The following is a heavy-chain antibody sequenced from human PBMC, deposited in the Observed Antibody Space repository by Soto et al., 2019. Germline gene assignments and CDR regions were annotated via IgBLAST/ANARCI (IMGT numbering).Heavy chain of an antibody. CDR1: GGSVSSYY. CDR2: FYTSGNT. J-gene: IGHJ4*01. Sequence: SETLSLTCTVSGGSVSSYYWSWIRQPAGKGLEWIGRFYTSGNTNYNPSLKSRFTTSRDNAKNSLYLQMDSLRADDTAVYYCARDSGYGSGASVNHYLDYWGHGTLVTVSS. V-gene: IGHV4-4*07. CDR3: ARDSGYGSGASVNHYLDY. D-gene: IGHD3-10*01.